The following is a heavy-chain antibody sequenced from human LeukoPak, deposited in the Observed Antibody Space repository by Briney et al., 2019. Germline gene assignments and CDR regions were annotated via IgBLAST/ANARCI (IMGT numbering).Heavy chain of an antibody. CDR2: IIPIFSTA. J-gene: IGHJ4*02. CDR3: ARDQSSSWFFDY. D-gene: IGHD6-13*01. CDR1: GGTFSSYA. Sequence: SVKVSCKASGGTFSSYAISWVRQAPGQGLEWMGGIIPIFSTANYAQKFQGRVTITADESTSTAYMELSSLRSEDTAVYYCARDQSSSWFFDYWGQGTLVTVSS. V-gene: IGHV1-69*13.